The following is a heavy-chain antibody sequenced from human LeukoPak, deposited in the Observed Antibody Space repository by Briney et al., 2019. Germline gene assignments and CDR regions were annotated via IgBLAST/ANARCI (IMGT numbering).Heavy chain of an antibody. CDR1: GLTFSSYA. D-gene: IGHD6-13*01. CDR2: TSGDGGDT. J-gene: IGHJ4*02. Sequence: GGSLRLSCAASGLTFSSYAMNWVRQAPGKGLEWVSTTSGDGGDTHYADSVRGRFTISRANSKNTLFMQMNSLRAEDTAVYYCGKSGSRSWDYFEYWGQGTLVTASS. CDR3: GKSGSRSWDYFEY. V-gene: IGHV3-23*01.